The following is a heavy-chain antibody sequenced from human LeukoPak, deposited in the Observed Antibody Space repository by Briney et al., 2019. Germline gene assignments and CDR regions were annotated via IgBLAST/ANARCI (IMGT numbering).Heavy chain of an antibody. V-gene: IGHV3-23*01. D-gene: IGHD3-9*01. CDR1: GFTFSSYW. Sequence: GGSLRLSCAASGFTFSSYWMSWVRQAPGKGLEWVSAISGSGGSTYYADSVKGRFTISRDNSKNTLYLQMNSLRAEDTAVYYCAKDLTPGSAPWDYWGQGTLVTVSS. CDR3: AKDLTPGSAPWDY. CDR2: ISGSGGST. J-gene: IGHJ4*02.